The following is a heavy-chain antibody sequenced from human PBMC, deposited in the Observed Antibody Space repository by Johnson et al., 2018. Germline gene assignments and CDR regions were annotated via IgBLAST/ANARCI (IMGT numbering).Heavy chain of an antibody. CDR3: AKEPGSVLVGGAFDH. CDR1: GFTFSTYA. V-gene: IGHV3-23*04. CDR2: ISGGVSMT. Sequence: EVQLVETGGGMEQPGESLRLSCVASGFTFSTYAMNWVRQAPGKGLEWVSAISGGVSMTYYADSVKGRFTISRDNSKNTLHLQMNSLRAVDTAIYYCAKEPGSVLVGGAFDHWGQGTLVTVSS. J-gene: IGHJ4*02. D-gene: IGHD2-15*01.